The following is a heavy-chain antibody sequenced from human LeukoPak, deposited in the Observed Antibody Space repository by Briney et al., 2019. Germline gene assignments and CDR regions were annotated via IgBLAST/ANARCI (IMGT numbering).Heavy chain of an antibody. CDR3: ARVGRLRLGDPDAFDI. Sequence: GGSLRLSCAASGFTFSSYDMHWVRQATGKGLEWVSAIGTAGDTYYPGSVKGRFTISRENAKNSLYLQMNSLRAGDTAVYYCARVGRLRLGDPDAFDIWGQGTMVTVSS. D-gene: IGHD3-16*01. V-gene: IGHV3-13*01. J-gene: IGHJ3*02. CDR2: IGTAGDT. CDR1: GFTFSSYD.